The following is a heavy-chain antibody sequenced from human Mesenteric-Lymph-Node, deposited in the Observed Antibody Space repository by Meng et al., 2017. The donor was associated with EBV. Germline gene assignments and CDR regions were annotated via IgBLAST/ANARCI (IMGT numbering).Heavy chain of an antibody. Sequence: QGQRVQSGAEVTTPGASVKVLRKASGYTFTSYGISWVRQAPGQGLEWMGWISAYNGDTKYAQKVQDRVTMTTDTSTSTVYMELRSLGSDDTAVYYCARDHGGKYYYWGQGTLVTVSS. CDR3: ARDHGGKYYY. CDR1: GYTFTSYG. D-gene: IGHD1-26*01. J-gene: IGHJ4*02. CDR2: ISAYNGDT. V-gene: IGHV1-18*01.